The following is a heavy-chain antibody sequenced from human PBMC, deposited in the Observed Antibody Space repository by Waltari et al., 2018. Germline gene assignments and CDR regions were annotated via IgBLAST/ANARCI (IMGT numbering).Heavy chain of an antibody. CDR2: IYSSGST. V-gene: IGHV4-61*09. CDR1: GDSISGSYC. J-gene: IGHJ6*03. D-gene: IGHD2-21*01. CDR3: ARSDVVVAPARNNYYFPMEV. Sequence: QLQLQQSGPGLVKPSQTLSLACSLSGDSISGSYCWTWVRQTAGEGLEWLGYIYSSGSTKYNPSLQSRATISIVNKTQFSLKLAAVTAADTAVYYCARSDVVVAPARNNYYFPMEVWGQGTTVTVSS.